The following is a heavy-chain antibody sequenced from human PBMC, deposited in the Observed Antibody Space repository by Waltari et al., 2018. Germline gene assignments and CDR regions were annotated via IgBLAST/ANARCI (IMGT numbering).Heavy chain of an antibody. V-gene: IGHV3-23*01. Sequence: EVQLLESGGGVAQPGGSLRLSCAASGFTFTAYAMSWVRQTPERGLEWVSGINNGGVDRYYTDSVKGRFTISRDNSKNTVYLQMSSLRAEDTAVYYCAKEIGALGTPVFDYWGQGTLVSVSS. CDR1: GFTFTAYA. J-gene: IGHJ4*02. D-gene: IGHD6-13*01. CDR3: AKEIGALGTPVFDY. CDR2: INNGGVDR.